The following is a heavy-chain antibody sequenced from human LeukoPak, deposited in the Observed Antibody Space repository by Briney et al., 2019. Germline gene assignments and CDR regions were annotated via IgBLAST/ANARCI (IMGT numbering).Heavy chain of an antibody. CDR1: GGSISSGGYY. V-gene: IGHV4-30-2*01. CDR2: IYHSGST. Sequence: PSETLSPTCTVSGGSISSGGYYWSWIRQPPGKGLEWIGYIYHSGSTYYNPSLKSRVTISVDRSKNQFSLKLSSVTAADTAVYYCAREGLGSGYPPPFGYWGQGTLVTVSS. J-gene: IGHJ4*02. CDR3: AREGLGSGYPPPFGY. D-gene: IGHD3-22*01.